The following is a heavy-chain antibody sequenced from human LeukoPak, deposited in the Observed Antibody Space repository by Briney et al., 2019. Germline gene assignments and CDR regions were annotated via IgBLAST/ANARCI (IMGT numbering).Heavy chain of an antibody. CDR1: RFTFSSYA. J-gene: IGHJ1*01. V-gene: IGHV3-23*01. D-gene: IGHD3-16*01. CDR3: ATASPYGVV. CDR2: ISGSGGST. Sequence: GGSLRLSCAACRFTFSSYAMSWVRQAPGKGLEWVSAISGSGGSTYYADSVKGRFTIFRDNSKNTLYLQMNSLRAEDTAVYYCATASPYGVVWGQGTLVTVSS.